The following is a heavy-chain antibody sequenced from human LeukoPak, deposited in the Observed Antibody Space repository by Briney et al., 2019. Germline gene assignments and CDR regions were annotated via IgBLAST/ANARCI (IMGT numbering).Heavy chain of an antibody. CDR3: AKDLVTMVRGVIPSPLDY. CDR2: IRGSGGST. Sequence: GGSLRLSCAASGFTFSSYAMSWVRQAPGKGLVGVSAIRGSGGSTYYADSVKGRSTISRDNSKNTLYLQMNSLRAEDTAVYYCAKDLVTMVRGVIPSPLDYWGQGTLVTVSS. J-gene: IGHJ4*02. CDR1: GFTFSSYA. V-gene: IGHV3-23*01. D-gene: IGHD3-10*01.